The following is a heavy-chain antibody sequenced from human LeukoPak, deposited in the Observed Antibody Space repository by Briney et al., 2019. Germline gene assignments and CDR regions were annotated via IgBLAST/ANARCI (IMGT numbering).Heavy chain of an antibody. Sequence: PGGSLRLSCAASGFGRVRQAPGKGLEWVSSISSSSSYISYADSVKGRFTISRDNAKNSLDLQMNSLRAEDTAVYYCAIDRHSSGWYTFDYWGQGTLVTVSS. J-gene: IGHJ4*02. V-gene: IGHV3-21*01. CDR2: ISSSSSYI. CDR3: AIDRHSSGWYTFDY. CDR1: GFG. D-gene: IGHD6-19*01.